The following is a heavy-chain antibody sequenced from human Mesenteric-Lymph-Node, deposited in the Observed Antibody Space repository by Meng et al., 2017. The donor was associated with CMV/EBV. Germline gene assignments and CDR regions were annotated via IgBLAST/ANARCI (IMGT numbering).Heavy chain of an antibody. V-gene: IGHV1-46*01. CDR1: YTFTSYY. D-gene: IGHD6-13*01. J-gene: IGHJ4*02. Sequence: YTFTSYYIHWVRQAPGQGLEWMGIINPSGGSTTYAQKFQGRVTMTRDTSTSTVYMELSSLRSEDTAVYYCARDFEGLAAAAYLPGYWGQGTLVTVSS. CDR2: INPSGGST. CDR3: ARDFEGLAAAAYLPGY.